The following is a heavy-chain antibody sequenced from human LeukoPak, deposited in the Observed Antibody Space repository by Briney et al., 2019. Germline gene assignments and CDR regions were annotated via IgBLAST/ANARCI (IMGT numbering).Heavy chain of an antibody. V-gene: IGHV1-46*01. D-gene: IGHD1-26*01. CDR1: GYTFTSNY. CDR2: ISPSGGST. J-gene: IGHJ3*02. Sequence: ASVKVSCKAFGYTFTSNYMHWVRQAPGQGPEWMGVISPSGGSTTYAQKFQGRVTITRNTSISTAYMELSSLRSEDTAVYYCARTLRPYWYSGSHDAFDIWGQGTMVTVSS. CDR3: ARTLRPYWYSGSHDAFDI.